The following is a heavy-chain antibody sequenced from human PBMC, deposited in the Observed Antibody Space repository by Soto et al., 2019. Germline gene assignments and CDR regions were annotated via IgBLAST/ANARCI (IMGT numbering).Heavy chain of an antibody. CDR2: INPSGGST. CDR3: ARDMYIVVVPAAITALDY. CDR1: GYTFTSYY. D-gene: IGHD2-2*02. V-gene: IGHV1-46*01. Sequence: QVQLVQSGAEVKKPGASVKVSCKASGYTFTSYYMHWVRQAPGQGLEWMGIINPSGGSTSYAQKFQGRVTMTRDTSTSTVYMELSSLRSEDTAVYYCARDMYIVVVPAAITALDYWGQGTLVTVSS. J-gene: IGHJ4*02.